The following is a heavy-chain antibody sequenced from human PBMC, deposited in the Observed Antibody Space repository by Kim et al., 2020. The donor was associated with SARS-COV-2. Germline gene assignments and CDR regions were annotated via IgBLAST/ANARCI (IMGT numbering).Heavy chain of an antibody. J-gene: IGHJ4*02. Sequence: ECVKGRFTNSRDNAKNTLYLQMNSLRAEETAVYYCARTLNDYGDYGPFDYWGQGTLVTVSS. CDR3: ARTLNDYGDYGPFDY. V-gene: IGHV3-30*07. D-gene: IGHD4-17*01.